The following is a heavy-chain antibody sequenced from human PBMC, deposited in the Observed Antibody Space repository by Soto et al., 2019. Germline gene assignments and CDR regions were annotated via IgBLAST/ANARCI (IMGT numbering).Heavy chain of an antibody. Sequence: GGSLRLSCAASGFTFSSYAMSWVRQAPGKGLEWVSAISGSGGSTYYADSVKGRFTISRDNSKNTLYLRMNSLRAEDTAVYYCAKDRGTYYYGSGSHFFDYWGQGTLVTVSS. J-gene: IGHJ4*02. CDR3: AKDRGTYYYGSGSHFFDY. CDR2: ISGSGGST. V-gene: IGHV3-23*01. CDR1: GFTFSSYA. D-gene: IGHD3-10*01.